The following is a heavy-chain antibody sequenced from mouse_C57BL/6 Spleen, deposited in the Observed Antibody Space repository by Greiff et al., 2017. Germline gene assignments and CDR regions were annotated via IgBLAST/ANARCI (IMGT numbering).Heavy chain of an antibody. CDR3: ARGEITTVVATDAMDY. Sequence: EVKLVESGGGLVKPGGSLKLSCAASGFTFSSYAMSWVRQTPEKRLEWVATISDGGSYTYYPDNVKGRFTISRDNAKNNLYLQMSHLKSEDTAMYYCARGEITTVVATDAMDYWGQGTSVTVSS. CDR1: GFTFSSYA. CDR2: ISDGGSYT. J-gene: IGHJ4*01. V-gene: IGHV5-4*03. D-gene: IGHD1-1*01.